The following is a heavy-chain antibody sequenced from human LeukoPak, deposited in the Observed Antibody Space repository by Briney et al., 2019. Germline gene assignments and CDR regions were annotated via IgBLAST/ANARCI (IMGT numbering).Heavy chain of an antibody. CDR1: GFTFSSYS. CDR3: AKRDGGMGAFDI. Sequence: GSLRLSCAASGFTFSSYSMNWVRQAPGKGLEWVSAISGSGGSTYYADSVKGRFTISRDNSKNTLYLQMNSLRAEDTAVYYCAKRDGGMGAFDIWGQGTMVTVSS. J-gene: IGHJ3*02. V-gene: IGHV3-23*01. D-gene: IGHD6-13*01. CDR2: ISGSGGST.